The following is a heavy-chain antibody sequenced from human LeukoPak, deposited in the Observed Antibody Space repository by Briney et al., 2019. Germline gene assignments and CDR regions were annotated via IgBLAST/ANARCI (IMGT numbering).Heavy chain of an antibody. CDR3: ARETVDTAADAFDI. CDR1: GGSVSDYY. V-gene: IGHV4-31*03. J-gene: IGHJ3*02. CDR2: IYYSGST. D-gene: IGHD5-18*01. Sequence: SETLSLTCTVSGGSVSDYYWSWIRQHPGKGLEWIGYIYYSGSTYYNPSLKSRATISGATSKNQFTLKLSSVTAADTAVYYCARETVDTAADAFDIWGQGTMVTVSS.